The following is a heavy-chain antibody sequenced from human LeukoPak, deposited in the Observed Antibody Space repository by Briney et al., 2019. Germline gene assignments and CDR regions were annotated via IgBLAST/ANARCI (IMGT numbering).Heavy chain of an antibody. CDR3: VRESRGWYEDS. CDR1: GGSISSYY. V-gene: IGHV4-4*08. D-gene: IGHD6-19*01. J-gene: IGHJ4*02. Sequence: SSETLSLTCTVSGGSISSYYWSWIRQPPGKGLQWIGSIHHSGITYYTPPLESRITISLDTSKNQFSLRLYSVTAADTAAYYCVRESRGWYEDSWGQGTLVTVSS. CDR2: IHHSGIT.